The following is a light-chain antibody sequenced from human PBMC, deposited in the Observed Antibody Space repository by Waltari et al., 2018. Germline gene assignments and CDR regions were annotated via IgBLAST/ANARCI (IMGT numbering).Light chain of an antibody. CDR1: QSISTW. CDR3: QHYNNYPPT. CDR2: KAS. Sequence: IQLTQSPSLLSASVGDTVTLTCRTSQSISTWLAWYQQKPGKAPKLLISKASILESGVPSRFSGSGSGTEFTLTINSLQPDDFATFYCQHYNNYPPTFGGGTKVEIK. J-gene: IGKJ4*01. V-gene: IGKV1-5*03.